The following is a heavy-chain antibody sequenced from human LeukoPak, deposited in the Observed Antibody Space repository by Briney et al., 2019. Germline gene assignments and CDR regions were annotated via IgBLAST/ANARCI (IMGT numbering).Heavy chain of an antibody. V-gene: IGHV4-59*01. D-gene: IGHD3-22*01. CDR3: ASALGGSGYYPFDY. CDR1: GGSISSYY. Sequence: SETLSLTCAVSGGSISSYYWSWIRQPPGKGLEWIGYIYYSGSTNYNPSLKSRVTISVDTSKNQFSLKLSSVTAADTAVYYCASALGGSGYYPFDYWGQGTLVTVSS. CDR2: IYYSGST. J-gene: IGHJ4*02.